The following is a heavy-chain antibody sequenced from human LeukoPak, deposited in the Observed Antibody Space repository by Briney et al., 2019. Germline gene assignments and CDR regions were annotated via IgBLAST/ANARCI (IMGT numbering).Heavy chain of an antibody. J-gene: IGHJ3*02. CDR3: ATIQTEYYYDSSGSGSFDI. V-gene: IGHV1-2*02. Sequence: ASVKVSCKASGYTFTGYYMHWVRQAPGQGLEWMGWINPNSGGTNYAQKFQGRVTMTRDTSISIAYMELSRLRSDDTAVYYCATIQTEYYYDSSGSGSFDIWGQGTMVTVSS. CDR1: GYTFTGYY. D-gene: IGHD3-22*01. CDR2: INPNSGGT.